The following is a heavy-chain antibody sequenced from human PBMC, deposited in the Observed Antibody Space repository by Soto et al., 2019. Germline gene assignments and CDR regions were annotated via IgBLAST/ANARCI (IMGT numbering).Heavy chain of an antibody. CDR3: ARHSSSSAHYYYYYMDV. V-gene: IGHV3-74*01. D-gene: IGHD6-6*01. Sequence: GGSLRLSCAASGFTFNSYWMHWVRQAPGKGLVWVSGINSDGSSTSYADSVKGRFTISRDNSKNTLYLQMNSLRAEDTAVYYCARHSSSSAHYYYYYMDVWGKGTTVTVSS. CDR2: INSDGSST. CDR1: GFTFNSYW. J-gene: IGHJ6*03.